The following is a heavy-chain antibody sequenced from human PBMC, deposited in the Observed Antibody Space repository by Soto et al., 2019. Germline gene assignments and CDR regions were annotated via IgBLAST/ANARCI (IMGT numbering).Heavy chain of an antibody. CDR3: ATFNTAYDFQH. V-gene: IGHV5-10-1*01. D-gene: IGHD5-18*01. J-gene: IGHJ1*01. Sequence: GESLKISCKGSGYSFTSYWISWVRQMPGKGLEWMGRIDPSGSYTNYSPSFQGHVTISADKSISTAYLQWSSLKASDTAMYYCATFNTAYDFQHWGQGTLVTVSS. CDR1: GYSFTSYW. CDR2: IDPSGSYT.